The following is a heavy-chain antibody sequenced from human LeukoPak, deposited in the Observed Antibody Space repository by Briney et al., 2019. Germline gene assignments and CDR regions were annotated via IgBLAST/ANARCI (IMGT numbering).Heavy chain of an antibody. CDR2: IRGDGATM. V-gene: IGHV3-23*01. J-gene: IGHJ4*02. CDR3: ARDQFRDYFRGADY. CDR1: GFTLRSNA. D-gene: IGHD3-16*01. Sequence: GGPLRLPWAAFGFTLRSNARSWVRGAPGGGREGVSAIRGDGATMFYADSVKGRITVSRDNSKNTLYLQFNSLRVDDTAVYYCARDQFRDYFRGADYWGQGTLVTVSS.